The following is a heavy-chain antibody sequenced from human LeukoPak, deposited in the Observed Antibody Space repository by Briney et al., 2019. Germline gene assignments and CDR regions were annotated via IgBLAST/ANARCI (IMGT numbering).Heavy chain of an antibody. V-gene: IGHV4-4*01. CDR2: IFHSGST. CDR3: ARRKAGYYYGDF. Sequence: SETLSLTCAVSGASISSSSWWSWVRQPPGKGLEWVGEIFHSGSTNYNPSLKSRVTISIDKSKSQFSLKLSSVTAADTAVYCCARRKAGYYYGDFWGQGTLVTVSS. J-gene: IGHJ4*02. CDR1: GASISSSSW. D-gene: IGHD3-9*01.